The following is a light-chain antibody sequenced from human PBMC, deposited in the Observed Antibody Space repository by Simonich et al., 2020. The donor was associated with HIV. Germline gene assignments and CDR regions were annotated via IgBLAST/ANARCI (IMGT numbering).Light chain of an antibody. CDR3: MQARQTPFT. CDR2: LGS. V-gene: IGKV2-28*01. Sequence: DIVMTQSPLSLPVTPGEPASISCSSSQSLLSSNGYNFLDWYLQKPGHSPQLLIYLGSNRASGVPERFSGSGSGTDFTLKISRVEAEDVGVYYCMQARQTPFTFGPGTKVDIK. CDR1: QSLLSSNGYNF. J-gene: IGKJ3*01.